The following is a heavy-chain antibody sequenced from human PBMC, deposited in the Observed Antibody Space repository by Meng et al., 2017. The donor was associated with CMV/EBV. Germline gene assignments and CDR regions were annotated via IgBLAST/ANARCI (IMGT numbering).Heavy chain of an antibody. CDR2: ISSSSSYI. CDR3: ARVKDIVATIDY. V-gene: IGHV3-21*01. D-gene: IGHD5-12*01. CDR1: GFTFSSYS. Sequence: GESLKISCAASGFTFSSYSMNWVRQAPGKGLEWVSSISSSSSYIYYADPVKGRFTISRDNAKNSLYLQMNSLRAEDTAVYYCARVKDIVATIDYWGQGTLVTVSS. J-gene: IGHJ4*02.